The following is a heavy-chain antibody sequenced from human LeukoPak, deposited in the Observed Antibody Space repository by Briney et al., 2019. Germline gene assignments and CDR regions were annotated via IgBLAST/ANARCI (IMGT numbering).Heavy chain of an antibody. V-gene: IGHV1-2*02. Sequence: AASVKVSCKASGYTFTGYYMHWVRQAPGQGLEWTGWINPNSGGTNYAQKFQGRVTMTRVTSISTAYMELSRLRSDDTAVYYCARDFVRYYDSSGYYYGYWGQGTLVTVSS. J-gene: IGHJ4*02. CDR1: GYTFTGYY. CDR3: ARDFVRYYDSSGYYYGY. D-gene: IGHD3-22*01. CDR2: INPNSGGT.